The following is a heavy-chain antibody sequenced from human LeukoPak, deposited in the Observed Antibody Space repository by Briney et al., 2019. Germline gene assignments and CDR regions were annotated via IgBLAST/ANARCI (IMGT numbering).Heavy chain of an antibody. CDR3: ASLYSGSYDTGSFDYFNY. Sequence: SETLPLTCTVPGGSISSYYWSWIRQPPGKGLEWIGYMYYSGSTNYNPSLKSRVTISVDTSKNQFSLKLSSVTAADTAVYYCASLYSGSYDTGSFDYFNYWGQGTLVTVSS. D-gene: IGHD1-26*01. CDR2: MYYSGST. V-gene: IGHV4-59*01. J-gene: IGHJ4*02. CDR1: GGSISSYY.